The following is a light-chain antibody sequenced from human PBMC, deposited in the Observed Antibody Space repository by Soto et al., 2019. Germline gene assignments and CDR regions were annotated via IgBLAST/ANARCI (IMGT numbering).Light chain of an antibody. J-gene: IGKJ3*01. Sequence: DIVMTQSPDSLAVSLGERATINCKSSQNVLYSSNNNNYLAWYQQKPGQPPKLLIYWASTRESGVPDRFSGSGSGTDFTLTISSLQAEDVAVYYCQQYYSIPFTFGPGTKVDIK. V-gene: IGKV4-1*01. CDR3: QQYYSIPFT. CDR1: QNVLYSSNNNNY. CDR2: WAS.